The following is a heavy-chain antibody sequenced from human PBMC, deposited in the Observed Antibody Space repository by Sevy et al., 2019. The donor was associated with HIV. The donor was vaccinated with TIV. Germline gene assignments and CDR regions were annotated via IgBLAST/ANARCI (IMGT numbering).Heavy chain of an antibody. J-gene: IGHJ4*02. CDR3: TRWKAAQSIFDY. V-gene: IGHV3-49*04. CDR1: GFTFGDYC. Sequence: GGSLRLSCTASGFTFGDYCMSWVRQAPGKGLEWVAFLKSDVYGGTVDHAASVRGRFVISQEHSKTIAYLQMNDLKTDDTGGYYCTRWKAAQSIFDYWGQGALVTVSS. D-gene: IGHD1-1*01. CDR2: LKSDVYGGTV.